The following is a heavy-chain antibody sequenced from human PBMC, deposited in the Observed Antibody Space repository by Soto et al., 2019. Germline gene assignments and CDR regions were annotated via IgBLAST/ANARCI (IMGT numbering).Heavy chain of an antibody. CDR2: ISSNGANT. CDR3: VSWVSAHFDY. Sequence: GGSLRLSCAASGFTFDSPYSHAMSWVRQSPGKGPEWVSTISSNGANTHCAESVQGRFTISKDASRNTVHLHMNSLRADDTATYFCVSWVSAHFDYWGHGTPVTV. J-gene: IGHJ4*01. CDR1: GFTFDSPYSHA. D-gene: IGHD2-8*01. V-gene: IGHV3-23*01.